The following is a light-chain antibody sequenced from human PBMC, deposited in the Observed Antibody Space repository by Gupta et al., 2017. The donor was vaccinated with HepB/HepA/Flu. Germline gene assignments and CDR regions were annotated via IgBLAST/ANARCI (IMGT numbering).Light chain of an antibody. CDR3: QAWGTGTWV. J-gene: IGLJ3*02. CDR1: SGLSRSA. Sequence: QLVLTHSPSASASLGTPVKLTCTLTSGLSRSAIAWHQQQPEKGPRFLMQVNNDGSHIKGVRIPDRFSGSTSGAEHYLTISSFQSEDEADYYCQAWGTGTWVFGGGTKLTVL. CDR2: VNNDGSH. V-gene: IGLV4-69*01.